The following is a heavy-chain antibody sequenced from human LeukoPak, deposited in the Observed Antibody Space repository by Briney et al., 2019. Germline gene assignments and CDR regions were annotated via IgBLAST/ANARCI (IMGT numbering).Heavy chain of an antibody. CDR1: GFTFSSYA. CDR2: IYYSGST. V-gene: IGHV4-39*01. CDR3: ARHLPVVLLPRWDY. D-gene: IGHD3-16*01. Sequence: GSLRLSCAASGFTFSSYAMSWVRQPPGKGLEWIGSIYYSGSTYYNPSLMSRVTISVDTSKNQFSLKLSSVTAADTAVYYCARHLPVVLLPRWDYWGQGTLVTVSS. J-gene: IGHJ4*02.